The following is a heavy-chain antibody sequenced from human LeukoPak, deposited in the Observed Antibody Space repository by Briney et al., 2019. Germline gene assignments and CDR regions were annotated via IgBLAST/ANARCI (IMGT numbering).Heavy chain of an antibody. CDR3: AKSRGESRGASNY. J-gene: IGHJ4*02. CDR1: GFTFSSYA. Sequence: GGSLRLSCAASGFTFSSYAMNWVRQAPGKGLEWVSFISGSGDTTYYADSVKGRSTISRDSSKNTLYLQMNSLRAEDTAVYYCAKSRGESRGASNYWGQGTLVTVSS. CDR2: ISGSGDTT. V-gene: IGHV3-23*01. D-gene: IGHD1-26*01.